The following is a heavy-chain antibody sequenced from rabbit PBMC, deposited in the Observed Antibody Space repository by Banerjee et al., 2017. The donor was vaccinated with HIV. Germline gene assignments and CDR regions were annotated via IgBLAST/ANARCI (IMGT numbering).Heavy chain of an antibody. CDR3: ARNQRGDGYGYGL. J-gene: IGHJ4*01. CDR2: IRTGGDT. D-gene: IGHD6-1*01. V-gene: IGHV1S45*01. Sequence: QEQLEESGGGLVKPEGSLALTCRASGFSLINKVVMCWVRQAPGKGLEWIGCIRTGGDTYYARWAKGRFTISKTSSTTVTLQMTSLTAADTATYFCARNQRGDGYGYGLWGPGTLVTVS. CDR1: GFSLINKVV.